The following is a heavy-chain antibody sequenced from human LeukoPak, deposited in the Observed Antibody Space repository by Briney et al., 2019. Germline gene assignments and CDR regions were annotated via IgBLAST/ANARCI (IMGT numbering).Heavy chain of an antibody. CDR3: ARGDSSGWYPYYFDY. J-gene: IGHJ4*02. Sequence: SETLSLTCAVYGGSFSGYYWSWIRQPPGKGLEWIGEINHSGSTNYNPSLKSRVTISVDTSKNQFSLKLSSVTAADTAVYYCARGDSSGWYPYYFDYGGQGTLVTVSS. D-gene: IGHD6-19*01. CDR1: GGSFSGYY. CDR2: INHSGST. V-gene: IGHV4-34*01.